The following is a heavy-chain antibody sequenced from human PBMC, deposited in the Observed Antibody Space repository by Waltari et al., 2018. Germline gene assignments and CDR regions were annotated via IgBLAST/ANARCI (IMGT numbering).Heavy chain of an antibody. CDR3: ARDNLKKSIAARPGWYFDL. V-gene: IGHV4-59*01. D-gene: IGHD6-6*01. CDR2: IYYSGST. CDR1: GGSISSYY. Sequence: QVQLQESGPGLVKPSETLSLTCTVSGGSISSYYWSWIRQPHGKGLEWIGYIYYSGSTNYNPSLKSRVTISVDTSKNQFSLKLSSVTAADTAVYYCARDNLKKSIAARPGWYFDLWGRGTLVTVSS. J-gene: IGHJ2*01.